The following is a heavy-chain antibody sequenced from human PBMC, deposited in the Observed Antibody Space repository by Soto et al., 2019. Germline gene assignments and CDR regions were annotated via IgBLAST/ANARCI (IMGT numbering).Heavy chain of an antibody. J-gene: IGHJ5*02. V-gene: IGHV1-2*02. CDR3: ARDYQSGWLVNNWFDP. Sequence: ASVKVSCKASGYTFTGYYFHWVRQVPGQGLEWVGWINLNSGGAIYAKNFQGRVTMTRDTSISTAYLELSSLRSDDTAVYYCARDYQSGWLVNNWFDPWGQGTLVTVSS. CDR1: GYTFTGYY. D-gene: IGHD6-19*01. CDR2: INLNSGGA.